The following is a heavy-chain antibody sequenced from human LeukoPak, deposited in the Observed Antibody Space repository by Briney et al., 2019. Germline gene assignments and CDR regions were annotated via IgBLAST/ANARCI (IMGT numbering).Heavy chain of an antibody. D-gene: IGHD6-19*01. Sequence: GGSLRLSCSASGFTFSSFAMHWVRQAPGKGLEYVSAISRNGDSTYYADSVKGRFTISRDNSKNTLYLQMSSPRTEDTAVYYCVNQISGWVYWGQGTLVTVSS. CDR3: VNQISGWVY. CDR1: GFTFSSFA. J-gene: IGHJ4*02. V-gene: IGHV3-64D*06. CDR2: ISRNGDST.